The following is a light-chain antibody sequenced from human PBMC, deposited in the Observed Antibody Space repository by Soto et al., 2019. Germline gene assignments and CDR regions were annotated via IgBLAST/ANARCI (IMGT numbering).Light chain of an antibody. CDR2: AAS. Sequence: DIQMTQSPSSLSASVGDTVTITCRASQTIIDYLNWYQQKPGTVPKLLIYAASTLQGGVPSRFSGSGSGTDFTLTISSLQPDDFATYYCQQSYITPLTFGQGTRLE. CDR1: QTIIDY. J-gene: IGKJ5*01. CDR3: QQSYITPLT. V-gene: IGKV1-39*01.